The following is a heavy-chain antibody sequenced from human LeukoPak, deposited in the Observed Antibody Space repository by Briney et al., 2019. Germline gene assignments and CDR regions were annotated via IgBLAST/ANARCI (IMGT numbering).Heavy chain of an antibody. CDR3: ARGNTAWSYYYYYMDV. J-gene: IGHJ6*03. V-gene: IGHV4-34*01. CDR1: GGSFSGYY. Sequence: ASKTLSLTCAVYGGSFSGYYWSWIRQPPGKGLEWIGEINHSGSTNYNPSLKSRVTISVDTSKNQFSLKLSSVTAADTAVYYCARGNTAWSYYYYYMDVWGKGTTVTVSS. CDR2: INHSGST. D-gene: IGHD2-2*02.